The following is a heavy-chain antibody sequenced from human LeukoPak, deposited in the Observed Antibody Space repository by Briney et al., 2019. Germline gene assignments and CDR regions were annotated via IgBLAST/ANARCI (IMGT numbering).Heavy chain of an antibody. D-gene: IGHD1-26*01. CDR3: ARGSDPRMGYYFHS. V-gene: IGHV3-23*01. Sequence: GGSLGLSCAASGFTFNSHAMNWVRQAPGKGLEWVSGISGSGGYTYYADSVKGRFTISRDSSKNTLYLQMNSLRADDTAVYYCARGSDPRMGYYFHSWGQGTLVTVSS. CDR1: GFTFNSHA. CDR2: ISGSGGYT. J-gene: IGHJ4*02.